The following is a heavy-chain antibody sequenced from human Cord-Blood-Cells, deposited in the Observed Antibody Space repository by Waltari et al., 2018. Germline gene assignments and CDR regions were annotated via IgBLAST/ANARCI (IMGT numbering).Heavy chain of an antibody. D-gene: IGHD2-2*01. CDR1: GYTFTSSD. V-gene: IGHV1-8*03. CDR3: ARGPDIVVVPAADYYYGMDV. CDR2: KNPNSGNT. J-gene: IGHJ6*02. Sequence: QVQLVQSGAEVKKPGASVKVSCKASGYTFTSSDINWVRQATGQGLEWMGWKNPNSGNTGYAQKFQGRVTITRNTSISTAYMELSSLRSEDTAVYYCARGPDIVVVPAADYYYGMDVWGQGTTVTVSS.